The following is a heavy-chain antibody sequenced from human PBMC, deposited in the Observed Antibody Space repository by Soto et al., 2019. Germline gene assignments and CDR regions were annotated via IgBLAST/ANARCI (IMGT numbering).Heavy chain of an antibody. CDR2: ISSSSSTM. CDR1: GITFSSYT. CDR3: ARDPYSSSWFNSDY. J-gene: IGHJ4*02. D-gene: IGHD6-13*01. V-gene: IGHV3-48*02. Sequence: GGTLRLSCAASGITFSSYTMNLARKAPGKGLEWVSYISSSSSTMYYADSVKGRFTISRDNAKNSLYLQMNSLRDEDTAVYYCARDPYSSSWFNSDYWGQGTLVTVSS.